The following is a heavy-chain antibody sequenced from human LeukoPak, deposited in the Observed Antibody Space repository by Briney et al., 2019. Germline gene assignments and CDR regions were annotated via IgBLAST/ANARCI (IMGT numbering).Heavy chain of an antibody. Sequence: GGSLRLSCAVSGFTFSGFWMSWSRQAPGKGLEWVSVIYSGGSTYYADSVKGRFTISRDNSKNTLYLQMNSLRAEDTAVYYCATLDRDGHKSCWGQGTLVTVSS. CDR3: ATLDRDGHKSC. CDR2: IYSGGST. J-gene: IGHJ4*02. CDR1: GFTFSGFW. V-gene: IGHV3-53*01. D-gene: IGHD5-24*01.